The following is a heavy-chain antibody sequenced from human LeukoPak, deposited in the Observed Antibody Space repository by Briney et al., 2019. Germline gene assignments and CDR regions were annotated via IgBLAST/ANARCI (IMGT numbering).Heavy chain of an antibody. Sequence: PSETLSLTCTVSSGSIDSYYCSWIRQPPGKGLEWIGYIYSSGSTNYNPSLKSRVTISVDTSKNQFSLKLSSVTAADTAVYYCASLTTADAFDIWGQGTMVTVSS. V-gene: IGHV4-59*01. CDR1: SGSIDSYY. D-gene: IGHD3-22*01. J-gene: IGHJ3*02. CDR2: IYSSGST. CDR3: ASLTTADAFDI.